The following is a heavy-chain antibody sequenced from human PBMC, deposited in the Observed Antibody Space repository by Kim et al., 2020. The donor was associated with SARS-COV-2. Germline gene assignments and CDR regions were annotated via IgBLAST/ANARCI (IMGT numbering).Heavy chain of an antibody. CDR2: IIPIFGTA. V-gene: IGHV1-69*13. Sequence: SVKVSCKASGGTFSSYAISWVRQAPGQGLEWMGGIIPIFGTANYAQKFQGRVTITADESTSTAYMELSSLRSEDTAVYYCARVSERLRYFDWLFVYWGQGTLVTVSS. J-gene: IGHJ4*02. CDR1: GGTFSSYA. D-gene: IGHD3-9*01. CDR3: ARVSERLRYFDWLFVY.